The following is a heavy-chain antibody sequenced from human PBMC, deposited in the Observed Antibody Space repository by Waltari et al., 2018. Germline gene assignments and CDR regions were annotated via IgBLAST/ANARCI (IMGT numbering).Heavy chain of an antibody. D-gene: IGHD6-19*01. Sequence: QVQLQESGPGLVKPSQTLSLTCTASGGSISSGRYYWSWIRQPAGKGLEWIGRIYTSGSTNYNPSLKSRVTISVDTSKNQFSLKLSSVTAADTAVYYCAREPRDSSGWYAYFDYWGQGTLVTVSS. V-gene: IGHV4-61*02. CDR3: AREPRDSSGWYAYFDY. CDR2: IYTSGST. J-gene: IGHJ4*02. CDR1: GGSISSGRYY.